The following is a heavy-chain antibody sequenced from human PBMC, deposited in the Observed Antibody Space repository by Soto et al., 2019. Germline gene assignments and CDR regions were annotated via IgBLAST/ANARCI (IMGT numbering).Heavy chain of an antibody. CDR2: IYYSGST. CDR1: GGSISSYY. D-gene: IGHD3-10*01. Sequence: QVQLQESGPGLVKPSETLSLTCTVSGGSISSYYWSWIRQPPGTGLEWIGYIYYSGSTNYNPSLKSRVTISVDTSKNQFSLKLSSVTAADTAVYYCARGRLLWFGELLTAFDIWGQGTMVTVSS. CDR3: ARGRLLWFGELLTAFDI. J-gene: IGHJ3*02. V-gene: IGHV4-59*01.